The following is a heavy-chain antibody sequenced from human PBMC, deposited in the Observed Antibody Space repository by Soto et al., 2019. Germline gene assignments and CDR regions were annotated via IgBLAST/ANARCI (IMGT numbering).Heavy chain of an antibody. D-gene: IGHD1-26*01. J-gene: IGHJ4*02. V-gene: IGHV3-23*01. CDR1: GFTFSSYA. Sequence: GGSLRLSCAASGFTFSSYAMSWVRQAPGKGLEWVSSISGIGGSTYYADSVKGRFTISRDNSKNTLYLQMNSLRARDTALHYCAKVHIVGAQSIQGFDHWGQGTQVTVSS. CDR3: AKVHIVGAQSIQGFDH. CDR2: ISGIGGST.